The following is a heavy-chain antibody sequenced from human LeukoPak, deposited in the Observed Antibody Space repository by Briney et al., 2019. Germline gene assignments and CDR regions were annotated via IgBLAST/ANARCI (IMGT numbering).Heavy chain of an antibody. CDR2: LGYEGSNG. J-gene: IGHJ3*02. CDR3: ARPLSIVGATIGAFDI. V-gene: IGHV3-33*01. D-gene: IGHD1-26*01. Sequence: GGSLEPPLSAPGFTFHNSGMHRVRQAPGKGRGGGAVLGYEGSNGYYADSVKGRFTISRDNSKNTLYLQMNSLRAEDTAVYYCARPLSIVGATIGAFDIWGQGTMVTVSS. CDR1: GFTFHNSG.